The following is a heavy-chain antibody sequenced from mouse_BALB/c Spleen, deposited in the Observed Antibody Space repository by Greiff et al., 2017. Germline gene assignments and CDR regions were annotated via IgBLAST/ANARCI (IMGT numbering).Heavy chain of an antibody. J-gene: IGHJ4*01. Sequence: VKLMESGPGLVAPSQSLSITCTVSGFSLTSYDISWIRQPPGKGLEWLGVIWTGGGTNYNSAFMSRLSISKDNSKSQVFLKMNSLQTDDTAIYYCVRDCGKKAYAMDYWGQGTSVTVSS. CDR3: VRDCGKKAYAMDY. CDR2: IWTGGGT. CDR1: GFSLTSYD. V-gene: IGHV2-9-2*01. D-gene: IGHD1-1*02.